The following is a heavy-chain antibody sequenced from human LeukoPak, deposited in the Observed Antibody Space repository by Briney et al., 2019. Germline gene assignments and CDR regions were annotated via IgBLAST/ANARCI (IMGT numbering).Heavy chain of an antibody. CDR2: INTNTGNP. CDR1: GYTFTSYA. V-gene: IGHV7-4-1*02. J-gene: IGHJ4*02. CDR3: ARGPVGYYDSSGYYVDY. Sequence: GASVKVSCKASGYTFTSYAMNWVRQAPGQGLEWMGWINTNTGNPTYAQGFTGRFVFSLDTSVSTAYLQISSLKAEDTAVYYCARGPVGYYDSSGYYVDYWGQGTLVTVSS. D-gene: IGHD3-22*01.